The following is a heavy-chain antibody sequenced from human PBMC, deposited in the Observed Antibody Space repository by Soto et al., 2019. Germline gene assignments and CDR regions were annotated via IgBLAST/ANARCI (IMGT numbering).Heavy chain of an antibody. CDR1: GSTFSSYA. CDR3: ARGKYYGSGSYYTYFDY. CDR2: IIPIFGTA. V-gene: IGHV1-69*01. Sequence: QVQLVQSGAEVKKPGSSVKVSCKASGSTFSSYAISWVRQSPGQGLEWMGGIIPIFGTANYAQKFQGRIKISADESTSTDYMELSSLRSEDTAGYYCARGKYYGSGSYYTYFDYWGQGTLVAVSS. J-gene: IGHJ4*02. D-gene: IGHD3-10*01.